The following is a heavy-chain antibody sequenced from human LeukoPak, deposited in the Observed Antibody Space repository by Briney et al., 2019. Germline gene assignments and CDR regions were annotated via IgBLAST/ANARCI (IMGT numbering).Heavy chain of an antibody. CDR3: ARCSTPHWIFDAFDI. V-gene: IGHV1-2*02. D-gene: IGHD1-1*01. Sequence: ASVKVSCKATGYTFTGHYMHWVRQAPGQGPEWMGWINPNSGGTNYAQKFQGRVTMTRDTSISTAYMELSGLRSDDTAVYYCARCSTPHWIFDAFDIWGQGTMVTVSS. J-gene: IGHJ3*02. CDR2: INPNSGGT. CDR1: GYTFTGHY.